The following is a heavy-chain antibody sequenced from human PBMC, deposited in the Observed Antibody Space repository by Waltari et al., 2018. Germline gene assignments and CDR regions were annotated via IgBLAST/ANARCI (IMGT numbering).Heavy chain of an antibody. CDR1: SGSITSPDYY. CDR3: ARHSPGSTWFDP. Sequence: QLQLQESGPGLVKPSETLSPTCSLSSGSITSPDYYWDWLRQSPGKGLEWIGNIYSRGNIHYNPSLGSRVTMSLDSSNNQFSLELRSVAAADTAVYYCARHSPGSTWFDPWGQGTLVTVSS. D-gene: IGHD7-27*01. J-gene: IGHJ5*02. CDR2: IYSRGNI. V-gene: IGHV4-39*01.